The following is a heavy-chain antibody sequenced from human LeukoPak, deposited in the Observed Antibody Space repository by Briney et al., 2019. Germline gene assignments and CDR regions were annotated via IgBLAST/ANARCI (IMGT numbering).Heavy chain of an antibody. CDR2: ISNDGNNK. D-gene: IGHD3-10*01. V-gene: IGHV3-30*04. J-gene: IGHJ4*02. CDR1: GFIFNTYP. CDR3: ARPDDSESFYRANHY. Sequence: GGSLRLSCPASGFIFNTYPMHGVGQAPGKDLEGVAVISNDGNNKYYADSVKGRFTISRDNSNNTLSLQMNGLRVEDTAVYYCARPDDSESFYRANHYWGRGTLVTVS.